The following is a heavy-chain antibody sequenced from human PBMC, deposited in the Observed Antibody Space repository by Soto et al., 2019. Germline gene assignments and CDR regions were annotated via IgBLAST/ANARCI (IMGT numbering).Heavy chain of an antibody. Sequence: GGSLRLSCAASGLDFSSEVMCWVRQAPGKGLEWVSSISGSGRTIYHADSMRGRFAISRDNSKNSLYLQLNNLRVDDTAVYYCAKVGPSYYYGMDVWGQGTTVTVYS. J-gene: IGHJ6*02. V-gene: IGHV3-23*01. CDR1: GLDFSSEV. CDR3: AKVGPSYYYGMDV. D-gene: IGHD1-26*01. CDR2: ISGSGRTI.